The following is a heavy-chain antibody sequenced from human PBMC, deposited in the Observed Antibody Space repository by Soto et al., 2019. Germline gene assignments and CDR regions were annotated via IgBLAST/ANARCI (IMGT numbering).Heavy chain of an antibody. D-gene: IGHD1-1*01. CDR1: GGTFSSYA. V-gene: IGHV1-69*12. J-gene: IGHJ6*02. CDR2: IIPIFGTA. CDR3: ASPTKHLYYYYGMDV. Sequence: QVQLEQSGAEVKKPGSSVKVSCKASGGTFSSYAISWVRQAPGQGLEWMGGIIPIFGTANYAQKFQGRVTITADESTSTAYMRLRSLRSEDTAVYDCASPTKHLYYYYGMDVWGQGTTVTVSS.